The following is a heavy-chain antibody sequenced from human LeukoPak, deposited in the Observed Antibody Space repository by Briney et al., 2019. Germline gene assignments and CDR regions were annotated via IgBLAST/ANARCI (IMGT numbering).Heavy chain of an antibody. CDR2: ISLSGLT. CDR1: GGSISSTNW. J-gene: IGHJ4*02. Sequence: SQTLSLTCGVSGGSISSTNWWSWVRQPPGQGLEWIGEISLSGLTNYNPSLKSRVTMSLDKSKNHLSLNLTSVTAADTAVYYCSRESGASSPFGYWGQGTLVTVSS. V-gene: IGHV4-4*02. D-gene: IGHD1-26*01. CDR3: SRESGASSPFGY.